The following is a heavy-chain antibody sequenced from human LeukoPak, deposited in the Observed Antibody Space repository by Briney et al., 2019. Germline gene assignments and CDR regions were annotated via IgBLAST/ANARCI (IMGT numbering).Heavy chain of an antibody. Sequence: GGSLRLSCAASGFTFSSYGMHRVRQAPGKGLEWVAVISYDGSNKYYADSVKGRFTISRDNSKNTLYLQMNSLRAEDTAVYYCAKDYDNRGGYSGSYSPLPPCDYWGQGTLVTVS. V-gene: IGHV3-30*18. CDR1: GFTFSSYG. J-gene: IGHJ4*02. CDR2: ISYDGSNK. CDR3: AKDYDNRGGYSGSYSPLPPCDY. D-gene: IGHD1-26*01.